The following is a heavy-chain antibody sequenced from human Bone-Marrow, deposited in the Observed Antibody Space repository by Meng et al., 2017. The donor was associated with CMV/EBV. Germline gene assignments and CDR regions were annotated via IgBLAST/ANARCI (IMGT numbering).Heavy chain of an antibody. CDR3: ATIAAAGKGSDY. CDR2: IYSGGST. D-gene: IGHD6-13*01. J-gene: IGHJ4*02. Sequence: GGSLRLSCAASGFTVSSNYMNWVRQAPGKGLEWVSVIYSGGSTYYADSVKGRFTISRDNSTNTLYLQMNSLRAEDTAVYYCATIAAAGKGSDYWGQGTLVTVSS. V-gene: IGHV3-53*01. CDR1: GFTVSSNY.